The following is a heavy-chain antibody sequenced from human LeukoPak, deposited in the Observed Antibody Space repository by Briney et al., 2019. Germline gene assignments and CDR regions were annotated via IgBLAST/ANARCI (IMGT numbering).Heavy chain of an antibody. CDR3: ARELVRWAYYFDY. Sequence: PTGGSLRLSCAASGFTFSSYSMNWVRQAPGKGLEWVSYISSSSTIYYADSVKGRFTISRDNAKNSLYLQMNSLRDEDTAVYYCARELVRWAYYFDYWGQGTLVTVSS. D-gene: IGHD3-16*01. CDR2: ISSSSTI. J-gene: IGHJ4*02. CDR1: GFTFSSYS. V-gene: IGHV3-48*02.